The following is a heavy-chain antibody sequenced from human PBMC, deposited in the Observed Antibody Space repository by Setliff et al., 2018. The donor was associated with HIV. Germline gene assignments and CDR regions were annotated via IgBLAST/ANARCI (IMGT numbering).Heavy chain of an antibody. D-gene: IGHD5-12*01. CDR2: IYTTGST. V-gene: IGHV4-61*09. J-gene: IGHJ3*02. CDR1: GGSITSVYYY. Sequence: TLSLTCTVSGGSITSVYYYWNWIRQPAGKGLEWIGHIYTTGSTNYNPSLNSRVTISVDTSRNQFSLKMSSVTAAATAVYYCARSGSGYGANAFDIWGQGTKVTVSS. CDR3: ARSGSGYGANAFDI.